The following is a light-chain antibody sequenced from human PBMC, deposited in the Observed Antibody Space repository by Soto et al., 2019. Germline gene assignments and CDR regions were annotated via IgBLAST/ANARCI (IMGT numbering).Light chain of an antibody. V-gene: IGKV1-5*01. CDR1: QSISSW. J-gene: IGKJ4*01. Sequence: DIQMTQSPSTLSASVGDRVTITCRASQSISSWLAWYQQKPGKAPKLLIYDASSLESGVPSRFSGSGSGTEIHPTISSLQPGDFATYYCQQYNSYSLTFGGGTKVEIK. CDR2: DAS. CDR3: QQYNSYSLT.